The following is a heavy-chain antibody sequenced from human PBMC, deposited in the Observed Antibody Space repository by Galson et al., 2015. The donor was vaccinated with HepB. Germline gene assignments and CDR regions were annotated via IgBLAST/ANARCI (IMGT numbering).Heavy chain of an antibody. CDR1: GFTFSGYW. CDR3: ARSYCTPTSCYDY. D-gene: IGHD2-2*01. Sequence: SLRLSCAASGFTFSGYWMSWVRQAPGKGLEWVANIKQDGSEKYYVDSVKGRFTISRDNAKNSLYLQMNSLRAEDTAVYYCARSYCTPTSCYDYWGQGTLVTVSS. CDR2: IKQDGSEK. J-gene: IGHJ4*02. V-gene: IGHV3-7*03.